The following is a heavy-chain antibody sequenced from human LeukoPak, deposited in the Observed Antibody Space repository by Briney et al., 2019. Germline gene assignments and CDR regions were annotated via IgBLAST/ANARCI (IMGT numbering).Heavy chain of an antibody. CDR2: IRSSSSYI. CDR3: ARVSRGYCSGGSCQDIVVRAFDI. Sequence: GGSLRHSCAASRITFSSYSMNWVRQAPGDGLEWVSSIRSSSSYIYYTDSVKGRFTTSRDNAKNSLYLQMNSLRAEDTAVYYCARVSRGYCSGGSCQDIVVRAFDIWGQGTMVTVSS. V-gene: IGHV3-21*01. CDR1: RITFSSYS. J-gene: IGHJ3*02. D-gene: IGHD2-15*01.